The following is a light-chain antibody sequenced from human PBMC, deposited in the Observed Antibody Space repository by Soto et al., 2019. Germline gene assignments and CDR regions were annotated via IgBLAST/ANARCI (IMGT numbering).Light chain of an antibody. CDR2: EVS. CDR3: SSFAGSSNYV. V-gene: IGLV2-8*01. Sequence: QSALTQPPSASGSPGQSVTIFCTGTSSDVGGYNYVSWYQQHPGKAPKLMIYEVSKRPSGVPDRFSGSKSGNTASLTVSGLQAEDEADYYCSSFAGSSNYVFGTGTKLTVL. J-gene: IGLJ1*01. CDR1: SSDVGGYNY.